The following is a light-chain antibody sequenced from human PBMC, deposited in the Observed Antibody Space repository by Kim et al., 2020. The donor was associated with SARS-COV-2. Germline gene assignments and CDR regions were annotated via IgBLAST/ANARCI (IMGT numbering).Light chain of an antibody. CDR1: QSPLYGDGNTY. J-gene: IGKJ2*01. V-gene: IGKV2-30*01. CDR3: MQGTHWPYT. CDR2: KVS. Sequence: DVLMTQSPLSLPVTLGQPASISCRSSQSPLYGDGNTYLSWFQQRPGQSPRRLIYKVSNRDSWVPDRFSGSGSGTDFTLKISRVEAEDVGIYYYMQGTHWPYTLGQGTKLEI.